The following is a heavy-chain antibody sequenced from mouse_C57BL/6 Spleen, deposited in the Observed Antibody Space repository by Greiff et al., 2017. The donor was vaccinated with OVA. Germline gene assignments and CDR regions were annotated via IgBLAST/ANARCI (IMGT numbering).Heavy chain of an antibody. CDR2: IYPGSGNT. D-gene: IGHD6-1*01. Sequence: VQGVESGAELVRPGASVKLSCKASGYTFTDYYINWVKQRPGQGLEWIARIYPGSGNTYYNEKFKGKATLTAEKSSSTAYMQLSSLTSEDSAVYFCARSLWDDYAMDYWGQGTSVTVSS. CDR1: GYTFTDYY. CDR3: ARSLWDDYAMDY. J-gene: IGHJ4*01. V-gene: IGHV1-76*01.